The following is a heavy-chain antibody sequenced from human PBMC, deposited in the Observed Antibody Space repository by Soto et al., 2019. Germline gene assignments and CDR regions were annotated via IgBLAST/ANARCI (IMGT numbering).Heavy chain of an antibody. J-gene: IGHJ4*02. D-gene: IGHD2-15*01. V-gene: IGHV1-2*04. CDR3: ARGPDIVVVVAATHFDY. CDR1: GYTFTGYY. Sequence: QVQLVQSGAEVKKPGASVKVSCKASGYTFTGYYIHWVRQAPGQGLEWMGWINPKSGGTNYAQKFQGWVTMTRDTSISTAYMELSRLRSDDTAVYYCARGPDIVVVVAATHFDYWGQGTLVTVSS. CDR2: INPKSGGT.